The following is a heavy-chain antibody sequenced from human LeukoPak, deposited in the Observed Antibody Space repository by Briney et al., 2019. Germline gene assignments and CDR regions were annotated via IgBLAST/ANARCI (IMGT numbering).Heavy chain of an antibody. CDR3: AKALTFRFLEWYYFDY. D-gene: IGHD3-3*01. Sequence: GGSLRLSCAASGFTFSSYGMHWVRQAPGKGLEWVAVISYDGSNKYYADSVKGRFTISRDNSKNTLYLQMNSLRAEDTAVYYCAKALTFRFLEWYYFDYWGQGTLVTVSS. V-gene: IGHV3-30*18. CDR1: GFTFSSYG. J-gene: IGHJ4*02. CDR2: ISYDGSNK.